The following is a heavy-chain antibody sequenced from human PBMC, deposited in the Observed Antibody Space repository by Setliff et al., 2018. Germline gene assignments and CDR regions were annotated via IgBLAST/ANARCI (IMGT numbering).Heavy chain of an antibody. J-gene: IGHJ4*02. V-gene: IGHV3-23*01. CDR2: ISASGDTT. D-gene: IGHD1-26*01. CDR3: CSGSYLFVY. CDR1: GYTSSSYA. Sequence: SLKISCAASGYTSSSYAMTWVRQAPGKGLEWVSIISASGDTTYYADSVKGRFTISRDNSKNTLYLQMNSLRAEDTAVYYCCSGSYLFVYWGQGSLVTVSS.